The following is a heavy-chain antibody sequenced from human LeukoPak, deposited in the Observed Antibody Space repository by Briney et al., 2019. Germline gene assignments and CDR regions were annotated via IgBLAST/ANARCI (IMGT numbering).Heavy chain of an antibody. CDR3: ARRGSGWYFPSDY. V-gene: IGHV4-4*02. D-gene: IGHD6-19*01. J-gene: IGHJ4*02. CDR1: GGSISSSYW. CDR2: IYHSGST. Sequence: SETLSLTCAVSGGSISSSYWWSWVRQPPGKGLEWIGEIYHSGSTNYNPSLKSRVTISVDKSKNQFSLKLSSVTAADTAVYYCARRGSGWYFPSDYWGQGTLVTVSS.